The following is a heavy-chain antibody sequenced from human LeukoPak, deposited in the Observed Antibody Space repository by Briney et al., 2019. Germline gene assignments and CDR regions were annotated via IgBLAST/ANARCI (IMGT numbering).Heavy chain of an antibody. Sequence: GGSLRLSCAASGFTFSSYGMHWVRQAPGKGLEWVAFIRYDGSNKYYADSVKGRFTISRDNSKNTLYLQMNSLRAEDTAVYYCAKDEEGHLWFGELLAFDIWGQGTMVTVSS. V-gene: IGHV3-30*02. CDR3: AKDEEGHLWFGELLAFDI. D-gene: IGHD3-10*01. CDR2: IRYDGSNK. CDR1: GFTFSSYG. J-gene: IGHJ3*02.